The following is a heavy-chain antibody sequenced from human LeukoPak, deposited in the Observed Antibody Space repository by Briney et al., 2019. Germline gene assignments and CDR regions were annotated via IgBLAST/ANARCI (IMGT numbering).Heavy chain of an antibody. CDR1: GFTFSSYW. V-gene: IGHV3-7*01. J-gene: IGHJ3*02. D-gene: IGHD2-2*03. Sequence: QSGGSLRLSCAASGFTFSSYWMSWVRQAPGKGLEWVANIKQDGSEKYYVDSVKGRFTISRDNAKNSLYLQMNSLRGEDTAVYYCASGHCSGTSCYGGDAFDIWGQGTMVTVSS. CDR2: IKQDGSEK. CDR3: ASGHCSGTSCYGGDAFDI.